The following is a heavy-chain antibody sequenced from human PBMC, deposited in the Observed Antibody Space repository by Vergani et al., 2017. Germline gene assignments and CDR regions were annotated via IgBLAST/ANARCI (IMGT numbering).Heavy chain of an antibody. Sequence: EVQLLESGGDLVQPGGSLRLSCAASGFTFNHYAMNWVRQAPGKGLEWVSGISGSGGSTYYAGSVKGRFTISRDSSKNTLYLQMNSLSAADTAVYYCARASPRNSGYDYLYYYHAIDVGGQGATVTVAS. CDR1: GFTFNHYA. J-gene: IGHJ6*02. CDR2: ISGSGGST. CDR3: ARASPRNSGYDYLYYYHAIDV. D-gene: IGHD5-12*01. V-gene: IGHV3-23*01.